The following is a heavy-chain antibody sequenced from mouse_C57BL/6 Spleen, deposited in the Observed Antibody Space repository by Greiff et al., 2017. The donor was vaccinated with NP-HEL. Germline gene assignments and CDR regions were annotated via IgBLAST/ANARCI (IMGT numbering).Heavy chain of an antibody. J-gene: IGHJ2*01. CDR3: ARKVLGYFDY. V-gene: IGHV1-61*01. CDR2: IYPSDSET. D-gene: IGHD2-14*01. Sequence: QVQLQQPGAELVRPGSSVKLSCKASGYTFTSYWMDWVKQRPGQGLEWIGNIYPSDSETHYNQKFKDKATLTVDKSSSTAYMQLSSLTSEDSAVYYCARKVLGYFDYWGQGTTLTVSS. CDR1: GYTFTSYW.